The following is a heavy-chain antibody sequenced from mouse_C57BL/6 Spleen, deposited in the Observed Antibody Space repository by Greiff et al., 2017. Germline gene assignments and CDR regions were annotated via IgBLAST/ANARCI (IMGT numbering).Heavy chain of an antibody. J-gene: IGHJ2*01. V-gene: IGHV1-64*01. CDR1: GYTFTSYW. Sequence: QVQLQQPGAELVKPGASVKLSCKASGYTFTSYWMHWVKQRPGQGLEWIGMIHPNSGSTNYNEKFKSKATLTVDKSSSTAYMQLSSLTSEDSAVYYCARDYYDYDENYFDYWGQGTTLTVSS. CDR3: ARDYYDYDENYFDY. D-gene: IGHD2-4*01. CDR2: IHPNSGST.